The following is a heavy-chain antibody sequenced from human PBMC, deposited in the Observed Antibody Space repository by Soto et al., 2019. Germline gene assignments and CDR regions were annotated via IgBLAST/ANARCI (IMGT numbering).Heavy chain of an antibody. Sequence: PSETLSLTCTVSGGSISSFYWSWIRQPPGKGLEWIGYIYYSKGTNYNPSLKSRVTISVDTSKNQFSLKLTSVTAADTAVYYCATDRASRGEWPQEYGMDVWGQGTTVTAP. D-gene: IGHD1-26*01. CDR3: ATDRASRGEWPQEYGMDV. J-gene: IGHJ6*02. V-gene: IGHV4-59*01. CDR1: GGSISSFY. CDR2: IYYSKGT.